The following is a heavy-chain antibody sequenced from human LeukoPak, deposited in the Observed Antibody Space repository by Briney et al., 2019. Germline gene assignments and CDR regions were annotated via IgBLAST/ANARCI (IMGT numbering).Heavy chain of an antibody. V-gene: IGHV1-2*02. CDR2: INPNRGGT. CDR1: GYTFTGYY. Sequence: ASVKVSCKASGYTFTGYYMQWVRQAPAQGLEWMGWINPNRGGTNYAQKFQGRVTMTRDTAISTAYMELSRLRADDTAVYYCARGFMVRGVIIGYWGQGTLVTVSS. D-gene: IGHD3-10*01. J-gene: IGHJ4*02. CDR3: ARGFMVRGVIIGY.